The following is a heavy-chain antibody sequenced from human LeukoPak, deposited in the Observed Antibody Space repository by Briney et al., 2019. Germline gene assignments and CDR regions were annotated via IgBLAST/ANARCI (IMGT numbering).Heavy chain of an antibody. V-gene: IGHV3-23*01. CDR2: INGRGTTT. CDR1: GFIFTSYA. Sequence: GGSLTLSCAASGFIFTSYAISWVRQAPGKGLEWVSGINGRGTTTYYADSVKGRFTISRDNSKSTLYLQMNSLRAEDTAVYYCANHMQIDDAFDIWGQGTMVTVSS. CDR3: ANHMQIDDAFDI. J-gene: IGHJ3*02.